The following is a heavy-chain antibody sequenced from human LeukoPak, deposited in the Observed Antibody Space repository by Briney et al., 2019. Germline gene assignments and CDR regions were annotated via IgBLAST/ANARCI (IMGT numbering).Heavy chain of an antibody. J-gene: IGHJ4*02. CDR2: ISSSSSYI. D-gene: IGHD2-15*01. CDR1: GFTFSSYS. V-gene: IGHV3-21*01. Sequence: PGGSLRLSCAASGFTFSSYSMNWVRQAPGKGLEWVSSISSSSSYIYYADSVKGRFTIFRDNAKNSLYLQMNSLRAEDTAVYYCARSTSGGSFSFDYWGQGTLVTVSS. CDR3: ARSTSGGSFSFDY.